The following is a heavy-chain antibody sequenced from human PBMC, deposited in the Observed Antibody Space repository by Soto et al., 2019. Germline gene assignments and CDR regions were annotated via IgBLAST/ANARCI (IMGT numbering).Heavy chain of an antibody. CDR3: ARDRVGATHFDY. Sequence: QVQLQESGPGLVKPSETLSLTCTVSGGSVSSGSYYWSWIRQPPGKGLEWIGYIYYSGSTNYNPSLKSRVTLSVDTFKNQFALKLSSVTAADTAVYYCARDRVGATHFDYWGQGTLVTVSS. J-gene: IGHJ4*02. D-gene: IGHD1-26*01. CDR1: GGSVSSGSYY. V-gene: IGHV4-61*01. CDR2: IYYSGST.